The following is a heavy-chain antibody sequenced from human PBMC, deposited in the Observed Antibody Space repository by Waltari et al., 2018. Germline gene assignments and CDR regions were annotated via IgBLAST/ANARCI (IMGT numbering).Heavy chain of an antibody. CDR2: IIPIFGTA. CDR1: GGTFSSYA. J-gene: IGHJ4*02. Sequence: QVQLVQSGAEVKKPGSSVKVSCKASGGTFSSYAIRWVRQAPGQGLEWMGRIIPIFGTANYAQKFQGRVTITAEKSTSTAYMELSSLRSEDTAVYYCASLAAAGTGIDYWGQGTLVTVSS. CDR3: ASLAAAGTGIDY. D-gene: IGHD6-13*01. V-gene: IGHV1-69*08.